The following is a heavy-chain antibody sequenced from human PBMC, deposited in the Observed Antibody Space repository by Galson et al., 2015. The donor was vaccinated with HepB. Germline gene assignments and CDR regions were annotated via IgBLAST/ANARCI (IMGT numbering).Heavy chain of an antibody. J-gene: IGHJ3*02. CDR1: GFSFSTYA. CDR3: ARDKSWAFDI. Sequence: SLRLSCAASGFSFSTYAIHWVRQTPGKGLEWVAVISFDGGNKYYADSVKGRFTISRDNSKNTLYLQVNSLRVVDTAVYYCARDKSWAFDIWGQGTMVTVSS. V-gene: IGHV3-30*04. CDR2: ISFDGGNK. D-gene: IGHD3-10*01.